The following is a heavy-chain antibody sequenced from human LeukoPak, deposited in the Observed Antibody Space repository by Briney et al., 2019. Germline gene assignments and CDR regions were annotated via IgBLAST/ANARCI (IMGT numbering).Heavy chain of an antibody. Sequence: GGSLRLSCAASGFIFSSYSVTWVRQIPGKGLEWVSSISSRSTYMYYADSVKGRFTISRDNAKKSVYLQMNSLRVEDTAVYYCARGHSSGWYYFDYWGQGTLVTVSS. V-gene: IGHV3-21*01. CDR1: GFIFSSYS. CDR2: ISSRSTYM. CDR3: ARGHSSGWYYFDY. D-gene: IGHD6-19*01. J-gene: IGHJ4*02.